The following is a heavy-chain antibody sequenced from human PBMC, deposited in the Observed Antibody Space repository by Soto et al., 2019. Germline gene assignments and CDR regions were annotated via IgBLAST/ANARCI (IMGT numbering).Heavy chain of an antibody. CDR2: MNPNSGNT. V-gene: IGHV1-8*01. D-gene: IGHD1-1*01. CDR3: ARDSDDPTGYLDY. CDR1: GYPFTSYD. J-gene: IGHJ4*02. Sequence: ASVKVSCKASGYPFTSYDITWVRHATGQGLEWMGSMNPNSGNTSYAQKFQGRVTMTRDTSTSTVYRELSSLRSEDTAVFYCARDSDDPTGYLDYWGQGTLVTVSS.